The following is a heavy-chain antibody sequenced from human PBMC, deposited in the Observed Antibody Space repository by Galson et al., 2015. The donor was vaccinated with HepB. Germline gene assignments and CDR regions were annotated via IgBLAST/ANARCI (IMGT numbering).Heavy chain of an antibody. V-gene: IGHV1-18*04. CDR2: ISAYNGNT. CDR1: GYTFTSYG. CDR3: AREDFGVVIDY. J-gene: IGHJ4*02. D-gene: IGHD3-3*01. Sequence: SVKASCKASGYTFTSYGISWARQAPGQGLEWMGWISAYNGNTNYAQKLQGRVTMTTDTSTSTAYMELRSLRSDDTAVYYCAREDFGVVIDYWGQGTLVTVSS.